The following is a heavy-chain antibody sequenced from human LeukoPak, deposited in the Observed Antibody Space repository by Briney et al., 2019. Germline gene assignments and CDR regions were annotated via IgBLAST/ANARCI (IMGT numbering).Heavy chain of an antibody. D-gene: IGHD1-26*01. CDR2: IYYSGST. Sequence: PGGSLRLSCAGSGFMFSSYWMSWIRQPPGKGLEWIGSIYYSGSTYYNPSLKSRVTISVDTSKNQFSLKLSSVTAADTAVYYCAGSTTRSGAFDIWGQGTMVTVSS. J-gene: IGHJ3*02. CDR1: GFMFSSYW. CDR3: AGSTTRSGAFDI. V-gene: IGHV4-39*01.